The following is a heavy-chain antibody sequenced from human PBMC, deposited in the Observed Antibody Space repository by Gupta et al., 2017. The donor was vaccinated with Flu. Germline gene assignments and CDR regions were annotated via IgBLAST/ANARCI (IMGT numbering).Heavy chain of an antibody. CDR2: IYYSGST. CDR1: GGSISSGGYY. J-gene: IGHJ3*02. V-gene: IGHV4-31*03. CDR3: ARDTAMVTHAFDI. Sequence: QVQLQESGPGLVKPSQTLSLTCPVSGGSISSGGYYWSWIRQHPGKGLEWIGYIYYSGSTYYNPSLKSRVTISVDTSKKQFSLKLSSVTAADTAVYYCARDTAMVTHAFDIWCQGTMVTVSS. D-gene: IGHD5-18*01.